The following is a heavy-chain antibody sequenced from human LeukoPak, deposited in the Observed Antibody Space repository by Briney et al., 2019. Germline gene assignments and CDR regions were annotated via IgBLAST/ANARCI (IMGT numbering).Heavy chain of an antibody. CDR2: ISYDGSNK. J-gene: IGHJ6*02. V-gene: IGHV3-30-3*01. CDR3: AKGIPYFYYGMDV. Sequence: HPGGSLRLSCAASGFTFSSYAMHWVRQAPGKGLEWVAVISYDGSNKYYADSVKGRFTISRDNSKNTLYLQMNSLRAEDTAVYYCAKGIPYFYYGMDVWGQGTTVTVSS. CDR1: GFTFSSYA.